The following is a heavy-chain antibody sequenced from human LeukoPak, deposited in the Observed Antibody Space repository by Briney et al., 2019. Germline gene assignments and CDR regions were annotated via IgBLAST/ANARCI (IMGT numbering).Heavy chain of an antibody. D-gene: IGHD2-2*01. Sequence: PGGSLRLSCAASGFTFSSYEMNWVRQAPGKGLEWVSYISSSGSTIYYADSVKGRFTISRDNAKNSLYLQMNSLRAEDTAVYYCAREQYQLLSAFDYWGQGTLVTVSS. J-gene: IGHJ4*02. CDR2: ISSSGSTI. CDR3: AREQYQLLSAFDY. CDR1: GFTFSSYE. V-gene: IGHV3-48*03.